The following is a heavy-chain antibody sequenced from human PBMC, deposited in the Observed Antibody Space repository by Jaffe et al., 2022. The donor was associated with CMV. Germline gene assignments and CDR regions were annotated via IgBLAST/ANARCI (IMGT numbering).Heavy chain of an antibody. J-gene: IGHJ4*02. Sequence: EVQLVESGGGLVQPGGSLRLSCAASGFIFSDYWMHWVRQVPGKGLVWVSRINSDGSSTNYADSVKGRFTISRDNAKKTLYLQLNSLSAEDTAVYYCARTVRTTVRNGLHYWGQGTLVTVSS. CDR3: ARTVRTTVRNGLHY. CDR1: GFIFSDYW. V-gene: IGHV3-74*01. CDR2: INSDGSST. D-gene: IGHD4-17*01.